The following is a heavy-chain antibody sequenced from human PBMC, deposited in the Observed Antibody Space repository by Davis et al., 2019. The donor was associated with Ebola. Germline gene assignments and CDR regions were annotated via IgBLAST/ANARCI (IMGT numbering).Heavy chain of an antibody. Sequence: LSLTCAASGFTFSNYAMHWVRQAPGKGLEWVAVISYDGSNKYYADSVKGRFTISRDNSKNTLYLQMNSLRAEDTAVYYCAKDPYYDFWSGYYYVDYWGQGTLVTVSS. D-gene: IGHD3-3*01. J-gene: IGHJ4*02. CDR1: GFTFSNYA. CDR3: AKDPYYDFWSGYYYVDY. CDR2: ISYDGSNK. V-gene: IGHV3-30-3*01.